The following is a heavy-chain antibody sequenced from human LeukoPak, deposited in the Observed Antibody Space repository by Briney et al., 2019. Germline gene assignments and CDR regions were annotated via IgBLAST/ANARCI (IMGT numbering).Heavy chain of an antibody. CDR2: VSNGGSSSI. V-gene: IGHV3-11*04. CDR3: ARSRIAAFDY. J-gene: IGHJ4*02. Sequence: KPGGSLRLSCAASGFTLSDYYMTWIRQAPGKGLEWVSYVSNGGSSSILYADSVKGRFTVFRDYAKNSLYLQMNSLRAEDTAVYYCARSRIAAFDYWGQGTLVTVSS. CDR1: GFTLSDYY. D-gene: IGHD6-13*01.